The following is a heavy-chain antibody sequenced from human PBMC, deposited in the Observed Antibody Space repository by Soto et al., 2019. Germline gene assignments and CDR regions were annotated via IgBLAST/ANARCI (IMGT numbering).Heavy chain of an antibody. CDR3: AKSLSTAVNYGLDV. V-gene: IGHV3-23*01. J-gene: IGHJ6*02. CDR1: GFTFSDNA. CDR2: ISDDGDST. Sequence: LRLSCGASGFTFSDNAMTWVRQAPGKGLEWVSSISDDGDSTYYADSEKGRFAVSRDNSKNTLFLHMNSLGAEDTAVYYCAKSLSTAVNYGLDVWGQGTSVTVSS. D-gene: IGHD2-2*01.